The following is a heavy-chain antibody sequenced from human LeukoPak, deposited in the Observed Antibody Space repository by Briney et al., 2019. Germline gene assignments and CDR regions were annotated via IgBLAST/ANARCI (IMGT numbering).Heavy chain of an antibody. CDR1: GFTFSSYS. CDR3: ARAPSGYSSGWYRRYYYYYMDV. J-gene: IGHJ6*03. D-gene: IGHD6-19*01. CDR2: ISSSSSTI. Sequence: SGGSLRLSCAASGFTFSSYSMNWVRQAPGKGLEWVSYISSSSSTIFYADSVKGRFTISRDNAKNSLYLQMNSLRAEDTAVYYCARAPSGYSSGWYRRYYYYYMDVWGKGTTVTVSS. V-gene: IGHV3-48*01.